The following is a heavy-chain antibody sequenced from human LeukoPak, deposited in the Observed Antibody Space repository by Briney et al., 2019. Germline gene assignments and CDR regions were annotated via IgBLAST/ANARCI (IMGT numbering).Heavy chain of an antibody. CDR1: GFTFSGYA. D-gene: IGHD6-19*01. CDR3: ARSIAVAGFFDY. Sequence: GGSLRLSCAASGFTFSGYAMHWVRQAPGKGLEWVAVISYDGSNDYYADSVKGRFTISRDNSKNTLYLQMNSLRAEDTAVYYCARSIAVAGFFDYWGQGTLVTVSS. V-gene: IGHV3-30-3*01. CDR2: ISYDGSND. J-gene: IGHJ4*02.